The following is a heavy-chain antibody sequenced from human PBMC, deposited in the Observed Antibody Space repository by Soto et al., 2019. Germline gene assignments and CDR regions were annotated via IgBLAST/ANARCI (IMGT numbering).Heavy chain of an antibody. J-gene: IGHJ4*02. D-gene: IGHD3-10*01. CDR2: IYHSGNT. CDR1: GGSISSDNW. CDR3: ARLSASSKLRGVVIN. V-gene: IGHV4-4*02. Sequence: QVHLQESGPDLVRPSETLSLTCSFFGGSISSDNWWSWVRQPPGKGLEWIGEIYHSGNTNYNQSLKLRVTISVDKSKNQFSLKVTSVTAADTALYYCARLSASSKLRGVVINWGQGTLVTVSS.